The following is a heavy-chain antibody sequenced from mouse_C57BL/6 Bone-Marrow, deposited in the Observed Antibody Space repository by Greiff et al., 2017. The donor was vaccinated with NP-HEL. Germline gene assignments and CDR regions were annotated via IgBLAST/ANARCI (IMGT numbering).Heavy chain of an antibody. D-gene: IGHD1-1*01. Sequence: VQLQQPGAELVKPGASVKLSCKASGYTFTSYWMQWVKQRPGQGLEWIGEIDPSDSYTNYNQKFKGKATLTVDTSSSTAYMQLSSLTSEDSAVYYCARFTTVVATRDFDVWGTGTTVTVSS. V-gene: IGHV1-50*01. CDR3: ARFTTVVATRDFDV. J-gene: IGHJ1*03. CDR1: GYTFTSYW. CDR2: IDPSDSYT.